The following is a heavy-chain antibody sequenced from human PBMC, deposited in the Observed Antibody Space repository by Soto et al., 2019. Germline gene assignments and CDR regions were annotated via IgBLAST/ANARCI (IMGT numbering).Heavy chain of an antibody. J-gene: IGHJ4*02. CDR3: ARLVGDYYDSSGYPAE. V-gene: IGHV4-59*08. CDR2: IYDTGTT. CDR1: GGSITYYY. D-gene: IGHD3-22*01. Sequence: PSETLSLTCVVSGGSITYYYGNWIRQSPGKGLEWIGHIYDTGTTNYNPSLKSRVSISVDPSKNQFSLKLSSVTAADTAVYYCARLVGDYYDSSGYPAEWGQGTLVT.